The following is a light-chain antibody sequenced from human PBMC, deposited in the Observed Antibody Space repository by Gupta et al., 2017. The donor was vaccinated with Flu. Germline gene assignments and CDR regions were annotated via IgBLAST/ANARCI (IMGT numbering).Light chain of an antibody. Sequence: SSVLPQPNSLSVAPGQTARITCGGNNIVTKNVHWYQQKPGQAPVLVVYDNTDRPSGVPERFSGSKSGNTATLTISRVEAGDEAAYSCQVWDSSSNHYVFGTGTKVTVL. J-gene: IGLJ1*01. CDR1: NIVTKN. CDR2: DNT. V-gene: IGLV3-21*02. CDR3: QVWDSSSNHYV.